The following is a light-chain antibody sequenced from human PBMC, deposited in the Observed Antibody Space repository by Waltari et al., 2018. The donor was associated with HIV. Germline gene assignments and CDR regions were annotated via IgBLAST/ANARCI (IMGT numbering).Light chain of an antibody. CDR3: AAWDDSVSGRV. CDR1: SFNIGSNY. CDR2: RNT. J-gene: IGLJ3*02. V-gene: IGLV1-47*01. Sequence: QSVLTQPPSASGTPGQRVTISCSGGSFNIGSNYVYWYQQFPGTAPRLLIYRNTLRPSGVPDRFSCSKSATSASLAISGLRSEDEADYFCAAWDDSVSGRVFGGGTKLTVL.